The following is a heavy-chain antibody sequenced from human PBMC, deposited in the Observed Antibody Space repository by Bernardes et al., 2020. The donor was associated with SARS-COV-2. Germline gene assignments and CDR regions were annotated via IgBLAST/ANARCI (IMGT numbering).Heavy chain of an antibody. V-gene: IGHV3-9*01. CDR3: AKDPEYSTSSIDY. D-gene: IGHD6-13*01. CDR1: GFTFDDYA. J-gene: IGHJ4*02. CDR2: ISWNSGSI. Sequence: SLRLSCAASGFTFDDYAMHWVRQPPGKGLEWVSGISWNSGSIGYADSVKGRFTISRDNAKNSLYLQMNSLRAEDTALYYCAKDPEYSTSSIDYWGQGTLVTVSS.